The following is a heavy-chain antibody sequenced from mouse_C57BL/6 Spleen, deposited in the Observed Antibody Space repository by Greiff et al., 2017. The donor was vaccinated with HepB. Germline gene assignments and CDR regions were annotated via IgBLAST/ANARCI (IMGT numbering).Heavy chain of an antibody. CDR1: GYTFTSYW. CDR2: IDPSDSYT. Sequence: QVQLQQPGAELVKPGASVKLSCKASGYTFTSYWMQWVKQRPGQGLEWIGEIDPSDSYTNYNQKFKGKATLTVDTSSSTAYMQLSSLTSEDSAVYYCARSGAITTVVARYFDVWGTGTTVTVSS. V-gene: IGHV1-50*01. CDR3: ARSGAITTVVARYFDV. J-gene: IGHJ1*03. D-gene: IGHD1-1*01.